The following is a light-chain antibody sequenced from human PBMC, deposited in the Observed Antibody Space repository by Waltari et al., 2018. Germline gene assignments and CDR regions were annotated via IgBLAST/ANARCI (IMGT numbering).Light chain of an antibody. CDR1: SSDIGNFNY. CDR2: DVT. V-gene: IGLV2-14*03. J-gene: IGLJ3*02. CDR3: ASFTKNTDTRWV. Sequence: QSALTQPASVSGSPGQSITISCTGTSSDIGNFNYVSWYQQHPDKAPKLIIYDVTNRPSGISNRFSASKSGNTASLGISGLQAEDEADYYCASFTKNTDTRWVFGGGTRLTVL.